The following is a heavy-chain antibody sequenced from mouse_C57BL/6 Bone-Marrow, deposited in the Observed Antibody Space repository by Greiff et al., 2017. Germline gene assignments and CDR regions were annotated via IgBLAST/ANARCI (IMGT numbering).Heavy chain of an antibody. Sequence: EVNLVESGGGLVKPGGSLKLSCAASGFTFSSYAMSWVRQTPEKRLEWVATISDGGSYTYYPDNVKGRFTISSDNAKNNLYLQMSHLKSEDTAMYYCARDITTVGGNCDYGGQGTTLTVSS. J-gene: IGHJ2*01. CDR3: ARDITTVGGNCDY. CDR2: ISDGGSYT. D-gene: IGHD1-1*01. V-gene: IGHV5-4*01. CDR1: GFTFSSYA.